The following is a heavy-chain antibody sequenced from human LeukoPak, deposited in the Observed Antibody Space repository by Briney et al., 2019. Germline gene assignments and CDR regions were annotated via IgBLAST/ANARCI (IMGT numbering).Heavy chain of an antibody. J-gene: IGHJ4*02. CDR3: ASDPYCSTSCYRPV. CDR2: IYYSGST. Sequence: SETLSLTCTVSGGSISSSSYYWGWIRQPPGKGLEWIGSIYYSGSTYYNPSLKSRVTISVDTSKNQFSLKLSSVTAADTAVYYCASDPYCSTSCYRPVWGQGTLVTVSS. CDR1: GGSISSSSYY. D-gene: IGHD2-2*01. V-gene: IGHV4-39*07.